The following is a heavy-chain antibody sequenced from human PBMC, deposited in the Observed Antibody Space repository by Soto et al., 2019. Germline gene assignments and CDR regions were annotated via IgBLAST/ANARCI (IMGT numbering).Heavy chain of an antibody. D-gene: IGHD3-3*01. CDR3: TRDFGGGYYQFANAY. CDR1: GFTFGDYA. Sequence: PGGSLRLSCTASGFTFGDYAMSWFRQAPGKGLEWVGFIRSKAYGGTTEYAASVKGRFTISRDDSKSIAYLQMNSLKTEDTAVYYCTRDFGGGYYQFANAYWGQGTLVTVSS. CDR2: IRSKAYGGTT. J-gene: IGHJ4*02. V-gene: IGHV3-49*03.